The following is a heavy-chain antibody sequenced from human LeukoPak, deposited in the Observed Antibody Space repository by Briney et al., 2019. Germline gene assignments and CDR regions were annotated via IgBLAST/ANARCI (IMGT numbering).Heavy chain of an antibody. CDR1: GYTFTGYY. V-gene: IGHV1-18*04. Sequence: ASVKVSCKASGYTFTGYYMHWVRQAPGQGLEWMGWISAYNGNTNYAQKLQGRVTMTTDTSTSTAYMELRSLRSDDTAVYYCARDRELPAYLGYWGQGTLVTVSS. J-gene: IGHJ4*02. D-gene: IGHD1-26*01. CDR3: ARDRELPAYLGY. CDR2: ISAYNGNT.